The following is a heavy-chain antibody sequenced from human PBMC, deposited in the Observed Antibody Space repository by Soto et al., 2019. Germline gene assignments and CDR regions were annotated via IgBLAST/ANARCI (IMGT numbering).Heavy chain of an antibody. Sequence: PSETLSLTCTVSGGSISSSSYYWGWIRQPPGKGLEWIGSIYYSGSTYYNPSLKSRVTISVDTSKNQFSLKLSSVTAADTAVYYCARVYDHYKLNDFWSGLHLGFDYWGQGTLVTVSS. V-gene: IGHV4-39*07. CDR1: GGSISSSSYY. CDR2: IYYSGST. J-gene: IGHJ4*02. CDR3: ARVYDHYKLNDFWSGLHLGFDY. D-gene: IGHD3-3*01.